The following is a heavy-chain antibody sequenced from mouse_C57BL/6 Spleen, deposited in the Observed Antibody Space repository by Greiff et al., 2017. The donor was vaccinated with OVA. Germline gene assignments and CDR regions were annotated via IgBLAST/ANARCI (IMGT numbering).Heavy chain of an antibody. CDR2: IDPANGNT. Sequence: VHVKQSVAELVRPGASVKLSCTASGFNIKNTYMHWVKQRPEQGLEWIGRIDPANGNTKYAPKFQGKATITADTSSNTAYLQLSSLTSEDTAIYYCASYYYGSGSAMDYWGQGTSVTVSS. D-gene: IGHD1-1*01. CDR1: GFNIKNTY. CDR3: ASYYYGSGSAMDY. J-gene: IGHJ4*01. V-gene: IGHV14-3*01.